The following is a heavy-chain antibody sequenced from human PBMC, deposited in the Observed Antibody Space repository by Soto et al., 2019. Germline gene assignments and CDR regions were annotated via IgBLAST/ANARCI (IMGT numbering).Heavy chain of an antibody. J-gene: IGHJ4*02. V-gene: IGHV4-59*01. CDR3: ARGGAAGWHADF. CDR1: GGSITSYY. CDR2: IYYSGST. D-gene: IGHD6-19*01. Sequence: SETLSLTCTVSGGSITSYYWSWIRQPPGKGLEWIGYIYYSGSTNYNPSLKSQVTISVDTSKNLFYLELTSVTAADTAVYYCARGGAAGWHADFWGQGTLVTVSS.